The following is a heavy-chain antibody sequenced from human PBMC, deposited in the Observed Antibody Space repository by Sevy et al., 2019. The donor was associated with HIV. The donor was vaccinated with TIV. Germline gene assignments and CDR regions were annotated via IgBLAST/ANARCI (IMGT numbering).Heavy chain of an antibody. CDR1: GFSVSSNY. Sequence: GGSLRLSCAASGFSVSSNYMSWVRQAPGKGPEWVSVIHSGGKISYADSVQGGFTNSRDNSKNTLYLQMNSLRAEDTAVYYCAREDIVLGEDNYYGIDVWGQGTTVTVSS. CDR3: AREDIVLGEDNYYGIDV. J-gene: IGHJ6*02. V-gene: IGHV3-53*01. CDR2: IHSGGKI. D-gene: IGHD2-15*01.